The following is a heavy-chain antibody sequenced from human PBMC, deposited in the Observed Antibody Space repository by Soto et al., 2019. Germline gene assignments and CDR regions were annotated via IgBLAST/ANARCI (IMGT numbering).Heavy chain of an antibody. CDR1: GGSCSGYD. CDR3: ARGITMVRGVANWFDP. V-gene: IGHV4-34*01. J-gene: IGHJ5*02. Sequence: FEPHCLRCGVEGGSCSGYDWSWIRQPPGKGLEWIGEINHSGSTNYNPSLKSRVTISVDTSKNQFSLKLSSVTAADTAVYYCARGITMVRGVANWFDPWGQGTLVTVSS. D-gene: IGHD3-10*01. CDR2: INHSGST.